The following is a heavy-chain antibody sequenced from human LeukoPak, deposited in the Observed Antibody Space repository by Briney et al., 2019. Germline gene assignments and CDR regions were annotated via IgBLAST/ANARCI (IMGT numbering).Heavy chain of an antibody. CDR3: ARPHYSNSWSPFDY. CDR1: GYTFNSYG. V-gene: IGHV1-18*01. J-gene: IGHJ4*02. D-gene: IGHD6-13*01. CDR2: ISAYNGNT. Sequence: ASVKVSCKASGYTFNSYGISGVRQAPGQGLEWMGWISAYNGNTNYAQKLQGRVTMTTDTSTSTAYMELRSLRSDDTAVYYCARPHYSNSWSPFDYWGQGTLVTVSS.